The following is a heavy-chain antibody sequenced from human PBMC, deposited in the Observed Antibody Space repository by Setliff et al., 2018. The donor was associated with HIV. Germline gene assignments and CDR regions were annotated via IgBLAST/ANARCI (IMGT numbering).Heavy chain of an antibody. CDR3: ARDKTGDLWYFDS. D-gene: IGHD7-27*01. Sequence: SETLSLTCTVSGGSISSYYWSWIRQPPGKGLEWIGYIYYSGSTNYNPSLKSRVTISVDTSKNQFSLKLSSVTAADTAVYYCARDKTGDLWYFDSWGQGTLVTVSS. V-gene: IGHV4-59*01. CDR1: GGSISSYY. J-gene: IGHJ4*02. CDR2: IYYSGST.